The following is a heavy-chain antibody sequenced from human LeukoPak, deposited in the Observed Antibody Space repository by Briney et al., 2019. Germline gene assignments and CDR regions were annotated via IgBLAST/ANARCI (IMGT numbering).Heavy chain of an antibody. CDR2: IYYSGCT. Sequence: SETLSLTCTVSGGSISSYYWSWIRQPPGKGLEWIGYIYYSGCTNYNPSLKSRVTISVDTSKNQFSLKLSSETAADTAVYYCARASKHIVVVTDWGQGTLVTVSS. CDR3: ARASKHIVVVTD. J-gene: IGHJ4*02. D-gene: IGHD2-21*02. V-gene: IGHV4-59*01. CDR1: GGSISSYY.